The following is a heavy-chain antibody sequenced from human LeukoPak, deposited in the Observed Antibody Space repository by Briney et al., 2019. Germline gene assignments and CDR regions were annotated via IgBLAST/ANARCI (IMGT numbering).Heavy chain of an antibody. CDR2: IWFDGSNI. CDR3: ARAKNDYDSSGFASFDY. J-gene: IGHJ4*02. Sequence: QPGGSLRLSCSASGFTFSSYGMHWVRQAPGKGLEWVAIIWFDGSNIHHVDSVKGRFTISRDNSKNTLCLQMNSLRDEDTAVYYCARAKNDYDSSGFASFDYSGEGALVTVSS. D-gene: IGHD3-22*01. V-gene: IGHV3-33*08. CDR1: GFTFSSYG.